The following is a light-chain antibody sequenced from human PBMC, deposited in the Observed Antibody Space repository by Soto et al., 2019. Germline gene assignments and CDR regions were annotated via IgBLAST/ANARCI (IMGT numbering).Light chain of an antibody. Sequence: EIVLTQSPGTLSLSPGERATLSFMASQSVSNNYLAWYQQKPGQAPRLLIYGASNRATGIPDRFSGSGSGTDFTLTISSLQPEDFATYYCQQSYSTPWTFGQGTKVDIK. CDR2: GAS. CDR3: QQSYSTPWT. J-gene: IGKJ1*01. CDR1: QSVSNNY. V-gene: IGKV3-20*01.